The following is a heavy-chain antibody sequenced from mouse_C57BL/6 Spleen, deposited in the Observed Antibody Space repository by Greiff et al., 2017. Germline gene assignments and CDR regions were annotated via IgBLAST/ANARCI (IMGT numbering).Heavy chain of an antibody. J-gene: IGHJ1*03. Sequence: DVKLQESGPGLVKPSQSLSLTCSVTGYSITSGYYWNWIRQFPGNKLEWMGYISYDGSNNYNPSLKNRISITRDTSKNQFFLKLNSVTTEDTATYYCARDLGSSYWYVDVWGTGTTVTVSS. V-gene: IGHV3-6*01. CDR1: GYSITSGYY. D-gene: IGHD1-1*01. CDR3: ARDLGSSYWYVDV. CDR2: ISYDGSN.